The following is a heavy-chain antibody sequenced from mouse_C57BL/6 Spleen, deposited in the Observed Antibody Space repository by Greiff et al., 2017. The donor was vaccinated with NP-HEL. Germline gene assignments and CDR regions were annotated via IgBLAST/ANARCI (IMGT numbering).Heavy chain of an antibody. J-gene: IGHJ2*01. Sequence: VQLQQSGPELVKPGASVKIPCKASGYTFTDYNMDWVKQSHGKSLEWIGDINPNNGGTIYNQKFTGKATLTVDKSSSTAYMELRILTSEDTAVYYCARRYYGSSLYYVDYWGQGTTLTVSS. V-gene: IGHV1-18*01. CDR3: ARRYYGSSLYYVDY. CDR1: GYTFTDYN. CDR2: INPNNGGT. D-gene: IGHD1-1*01.